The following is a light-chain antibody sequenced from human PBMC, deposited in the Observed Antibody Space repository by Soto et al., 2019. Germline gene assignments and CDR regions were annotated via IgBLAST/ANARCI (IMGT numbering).Light chain of an antibody. J-gene: IGKJ1*01. Sequence: EIVMTQSPATLSVSPGERATLSCRASQSVSSNLAWYQQKPGQAPRLLIYGASTRATDIPARFSGSASGTEVTLTISSLQSEDFAVYYCQQYNNWPWTFGQGTKVEIK. CDR3: QQYNNWPWT. CDR2: GAS. CDR1: QSVSSN. V-gene: IGKV3-15*01.